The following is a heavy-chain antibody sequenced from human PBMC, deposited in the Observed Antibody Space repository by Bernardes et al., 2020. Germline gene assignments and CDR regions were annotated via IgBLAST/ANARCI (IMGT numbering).Heavy chain of an antibody. J-gene: IGHJ4*02. Sequence: GGSLRLSCAASGFTFSDYYMSWIRQAPGKGLEWVSYISSSSSYTNYADSVKGRFTISRDNAKNSLYLQMNSLRAEDTAVYYCARVVGAKYYFDYWGQGTLVTVSS. CDR3: ARVVGAKYYFDY. CDR1: GFTFSDYY. D-gene: IGHD1-26*01. CDR2: ISSSSSYT. V-gene: IGHV3-11*06.